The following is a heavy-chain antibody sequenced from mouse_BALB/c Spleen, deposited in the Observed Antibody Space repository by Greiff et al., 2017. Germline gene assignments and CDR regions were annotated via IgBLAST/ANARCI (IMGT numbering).Heavy chain of an antibody. CDR2: ISSGSSTI. CDR1: GFTFSSFG. D-gene: IGHD4-1*01. Sequence: EVKLLESGGGLVQPGGSRKLSCAASGFTFSSFGMHWVRQAPEKGLEWVAYISSGSSTIYYADTVKGRFTISRDNPKNTLFLQMTSLRSEDTAMYYCARALTGYFDYWGQGTTLTVSS. V-gene: IGHV5-17*02. J-gene: IGHJ2*01. CDR3: ARALTGYFDY.